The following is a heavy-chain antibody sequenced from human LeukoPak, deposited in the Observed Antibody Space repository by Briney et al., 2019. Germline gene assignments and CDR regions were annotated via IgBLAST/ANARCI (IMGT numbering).Heavy chain of an antibody. CDR3: ARDPIRGSMGGVFDY. CDR2: INPSGGST. D-gene: IGHD1-26*01. V-gene: IGHV1-46*01. J-gene: IGHJ4*02. Sequence: GASVKVSCKASGYTFTSYYMHWVRQAPGQGLEWMGIINPSGGSTSYAQKFQGRVTMTRDTSTSTVYMELSSLRSEDTAVYYCARDPIRGSMGGVFDYWGQGTLVTVSS. CDR1: GYTFTSYY.